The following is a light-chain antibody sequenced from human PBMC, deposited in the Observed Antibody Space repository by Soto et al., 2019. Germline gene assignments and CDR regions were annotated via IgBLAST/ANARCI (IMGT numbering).Light chain of an antibody. J-gene: IGKJ2*01. CDR1: QSVSSSL. CDR2: DVS. Sequence: EIVLTQSPGTLSLSPGEGATLSCRASQSVSSSLLAWFQQKPGQAPRLLIHDVSSRATGIPDRFSGSGSGTDFTLSISSLEPEEFPVYYCHQYGSSPLTFGQGTKLEIK. V-gene: IGKV3-20*01. CDR3: HQYGSSPLT.